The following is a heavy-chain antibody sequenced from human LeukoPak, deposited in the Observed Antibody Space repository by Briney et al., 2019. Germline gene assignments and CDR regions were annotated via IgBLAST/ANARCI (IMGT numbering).Heavy chain of an antibody. V-gene: IGHV4-30-2*01. CDR2: IYHSGST. J-gene: IGHJ2*01. CDR1: GGSISSGGYS. CDR3: ARVEPYCSSTSCALGYFDL. Sequence: SETLSLTCAVSGGSISSGGYSWSWIRQPPGKGLEWIGYIYHSGSTYYNPSLKSRATISVDRSKNQFSLKLSSVTAADTAVYYCARVEPYCSSTSCALGYFDLWGRGTLVTVSS. D-gene: IGHD2-2*01.